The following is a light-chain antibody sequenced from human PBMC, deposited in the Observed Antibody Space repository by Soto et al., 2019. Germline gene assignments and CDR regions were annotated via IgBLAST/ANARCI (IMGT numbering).Light chain of an antibody. CDR2: DVS. J-gene: IGLJ2*01. CDR1: SSDVGGYNY. Sequence: QSVLTQPASVSGSPGQSITISCTGTSSDVGGYNYVFWYQQHPGKAPKFIIYDVSNRPSGVSYRFSGSKSGNTASLTISGLQAEDEADYYCSSYTSSITVVFGGGTQLTVL. CDR3: SSYTSSITVV. V-gene: IGLV2-14*01.